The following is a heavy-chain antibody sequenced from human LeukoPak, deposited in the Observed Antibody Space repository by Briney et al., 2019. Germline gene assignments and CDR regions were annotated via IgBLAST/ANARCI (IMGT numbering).Heavy chain of an antibody. V-gene: IGHV3-49*04. CDR1: GFTFGDYA. CDR3: TRDPTVTTLDH. Sequence: GGSLRLSCTASGFTFGDYAMSWVRQAPGKGLEWVGFIRSKAYGGTTEYAASVKGRFTISRDDSKSIAYLQMNSLKTEDTAVYYCTRDPTVTTLDHWGQGTLVTVSS. J-gene: IGHJ4*02. CDR2: IRSKAYGGTT. D-gene: IGHD4-17*01.